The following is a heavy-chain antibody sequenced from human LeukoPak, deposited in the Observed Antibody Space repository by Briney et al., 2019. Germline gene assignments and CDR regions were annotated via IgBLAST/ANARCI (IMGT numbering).Heavy chain of an antibody. D-gene: IGHD1-26*01. J-gene: IGHJ6*02. Sequence: ASVKVSCKASGYTFTSYDISWVRQAPGHGLEWMGWISAYNDNTNYAQKLQGRVTMTTDTSTSTAYMELRSLRSDDTAVYYCARDHDGMGYYGMDVWGQGTTVTVSS. V-gene: IGHV1-18*01. CDR3: ARDHDGMGYYGMDV. CDR2: ISAYNDNT. CDR1: GYTFTSYD.